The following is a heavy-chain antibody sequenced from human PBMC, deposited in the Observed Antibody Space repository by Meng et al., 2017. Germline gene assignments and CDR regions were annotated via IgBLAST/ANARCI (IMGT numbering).Heavy chain of an antibody. CDR2: IFPDDSDT. CDR3: ARKGKNTYNIYYFDY. Sequence: GESLKISCKGSGSGFPSYWIGWVRQMPGKGPEWMGIIFPDDSDTGYSPSFQGQVTISADKSINTAYLQWSSLKASDTAIYYCARKGKNTYNIYYFDYWGQGALVTVSS. CDR1: GSGFPSYW. D-gene: IGHD1-1*01. V-gene: IGHV5-51*01. J-gene: IGHJ4*02.